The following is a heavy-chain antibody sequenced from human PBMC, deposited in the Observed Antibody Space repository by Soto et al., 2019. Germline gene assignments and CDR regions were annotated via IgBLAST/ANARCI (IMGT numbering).Heavy chain of an antibody. V-gene: IGHV4-34*01. CDR2: INHSGST. J-gene: IGHJ4*02. CDR3: ARAVTRATFPYYFDY. CDR1: GGSFSGYY. Sequence: QVQLQQWGAGLLKPSETLSLTCAVYGGSFSGYYWSWIRQPPGKGLEWIGEINHSGSTNYNPSLKSRVTISVDTSKNQFSLKLSSVTAADTAVYYCARAVTRATFPYYFDYWGQGTLVTVSS. D-gene: IGHD4-17*01.